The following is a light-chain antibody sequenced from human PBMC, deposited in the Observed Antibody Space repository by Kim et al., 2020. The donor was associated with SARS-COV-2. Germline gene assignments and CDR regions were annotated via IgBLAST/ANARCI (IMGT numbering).Light chain of an antibody. J-gene: IGLJ3*02. CDR1: ALPKQY. V-gene: IGLV3-25*03. CDR2: KDS. CDR3: QSADSSGTCV. Sequence: SYELTQPPSVSVSPGQTARITCSGDALPKQYAYWYQQKPGQAPVLVIYKDSERPSGIPGRFSGSSSGTTVTLTISGVQAEDEADYYCQSADSSGTCVFGGGTQLTVL.